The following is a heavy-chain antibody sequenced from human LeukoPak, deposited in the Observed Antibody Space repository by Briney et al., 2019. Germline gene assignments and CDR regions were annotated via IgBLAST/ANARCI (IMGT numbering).Heavy chain of an antibody. Sequence: PGGSLRLSCVASRFTVSNNHMNWVRQAPGKGLEWVSVIYNGDNTYYADSVQGRFTISKDNSKNTLYLQTNSLRPEDTAVYFCARASRWLAFDNWGQGTLVTVSS. CDR2: IYNGDNT. J-gene: IGHJ4*02. D-gene: IGHD6-19*01. CDR3: ARASRWLAFDN. V-gene: IGHV3-66*01. CDR1: RFTVSNNH.